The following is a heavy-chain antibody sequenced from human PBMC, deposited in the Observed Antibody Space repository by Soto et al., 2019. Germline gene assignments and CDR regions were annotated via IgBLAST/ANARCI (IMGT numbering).Heavy chain of an antibody. D-gene: IGHD1-26*01. CDR3: ARRYGSAIDY. V-gene: IGHV4-59*08. CDR1: GDTISSWY. Sequence: SETLSLTCTVSGDTISSWYWSWIRQPPGKGLEWIGYIYYSGSTNCNPSLKSRVTISVDTSKNQFSLKLSSVTAADTAVYYCARRYGSAIDYWGQGPLVTVSS. CDR2: IYYSGST. J-gene: IGHJ4*02.